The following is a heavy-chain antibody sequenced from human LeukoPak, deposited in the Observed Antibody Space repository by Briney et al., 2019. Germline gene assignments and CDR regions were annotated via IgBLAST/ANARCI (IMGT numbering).Heavy chain of an antibody. J-gene: IGHJ4*02. CDR1: GFTFRSYA. CDR2: ISGSGGSS. V-gene: IGHV3-23*01. D-gene: IGHD5-24*01. CDR3: ARGAGYNYPYYFDY. Sequence: GGSLRLSCAASGFTFRSYAMSWVRQAPGKGLEWVSAISGSGGSSYYADSVKGRFTISRDNSKNTLYLQMNSLRAEDTAVYYCARGAGYNYPYYFDYWGQGTLVTVSS.